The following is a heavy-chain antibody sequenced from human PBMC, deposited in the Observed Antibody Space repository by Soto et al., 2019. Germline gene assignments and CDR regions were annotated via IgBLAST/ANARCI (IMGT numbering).Heavy chain of an antibody. Sequence: SETLSLTCTVSGGSISSGGYYWSWIRQHPGKGLEWIGYIYYSGSTYYNPSLKSRVTISVDTSKNQFSLKLSSVTAADTAVYYCARDQVVRGEFDPSGQRTLVPVSS. V-gene: IGHV4-31*03. D-gene: IGHD3-10*01. CDR3: ARDQVVRGEFDP. CDR2: IYYSGST. CDR1: GGSISSGGYY. J-gene: IGHJ5*02.